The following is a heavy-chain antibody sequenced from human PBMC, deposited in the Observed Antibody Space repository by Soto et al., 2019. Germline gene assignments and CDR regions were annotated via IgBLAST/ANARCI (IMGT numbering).Heavy chain of an antibody. CDR1: GYTFTSYD. J-gene: IGHJ5*02. CDR3: AAPRGYSSGWYHHDQYDLFDP. D-gene: IGHD6-19*01. CDR2: MNPNSGNT. Sequence: ASVKVSCKASGYTFTSYDINWVRQATGQGLERMGWMNPNSGNTGYAQKFQGRVTMTRNTSISTAYMELSSLRSEDTAVYYCAAPRGYSSGWYHHDQYDLFDPWSQGTLVTVSS. V-gene: IGHV1-8*01.